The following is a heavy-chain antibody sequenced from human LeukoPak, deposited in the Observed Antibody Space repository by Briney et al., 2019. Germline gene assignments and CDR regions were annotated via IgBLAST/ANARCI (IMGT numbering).Heavy chain of an antibody. Sequence: PGGSLRLSCAASGFTFSSYGMHWVRQAPGKGLEWVAVMSYDGSNKYYADSVKGRFTISRDNSKNTLYLQMNSLRAEDTAVYYRAKDLGVLLSGMDVWGQGTTVTVSS. CDR3: AKDLGVLLSGMDV. D-gene: IGHD2-8*01. CDR1: GFTFSSYG. J-gene: IGHJ6*02. V-gene: IGHV3-30*18. CDR2: MSYDGSNK.